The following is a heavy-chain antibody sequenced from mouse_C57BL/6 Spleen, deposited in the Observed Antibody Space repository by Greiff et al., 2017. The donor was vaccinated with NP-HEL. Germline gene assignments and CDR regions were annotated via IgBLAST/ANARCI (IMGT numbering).Heavy chain of an antibody. Sequence: VQLQQSGPELVKPGASVKISCKASGYAFSSSWMNWVKQRPGKGLEWIGRIYPGDGDTNYNGKFKGKATLTADKSSSTAYMQLSSLTSEDSAVYFCARLDGYYSYAMDYWGQGTSVTVSS. J-gene: IGHJ4*01. V-gene: IGHV1-82*01. CDR3: ARLDGYYSYAMDY. CDR1: GYAFSSSW. CDR2: IYPGDGDT. D-gene: IGHD2-3*01.